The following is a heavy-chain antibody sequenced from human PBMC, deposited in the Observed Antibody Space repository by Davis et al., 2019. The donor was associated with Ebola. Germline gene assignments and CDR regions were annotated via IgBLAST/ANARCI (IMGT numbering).Heavy chain of an antibody. CDR2: IYYSGST. CDR3: ARGVYYDFWSGYFHFDY. J-gene: IGHJ4*02. D-gene: IGHD3-3*01. V-gene: IGHV4-39*07. Sequence: SETLSLTCTVSGGSIRSSSYYWGWIRQPPGKGLEWIGSIYYSGSTYYNPSLKSRVTISVDTSKNQFSLKLSSVTAADTAVYYCARGVYYDFWSGYFHFDYWGQGTLVTVSS. CDR1: GGSIRSSSYY.